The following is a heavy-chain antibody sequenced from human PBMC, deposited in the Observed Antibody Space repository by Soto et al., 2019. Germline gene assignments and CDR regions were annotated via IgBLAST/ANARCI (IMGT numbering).Heavy chain of an antibody. J-gene: IGHJ4*02. V-gene: IGHV4-31*03. D-gene: IGHD2-2*01. Sequence: QVQLQESGPGLVKPSQTLSLTCTVSGGSISSGGYYWSWIRQHPGKGLEWIGYIYYSGSTYYNPSRKSRVTISVDTSKNQFSLKLSSVTAADTAVYYCAREDCSSTSCWSLDYWGQGTLVTVSS. CDR1: GGSISSGGYY. CDR3: AREDCSSTSCWSLDY. CDR2: IYYSGST.